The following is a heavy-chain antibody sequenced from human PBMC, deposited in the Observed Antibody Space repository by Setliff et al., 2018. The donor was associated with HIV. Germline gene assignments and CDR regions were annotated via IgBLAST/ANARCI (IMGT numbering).Heavy chain of an antibody. Sequence: PSETLSLTCAVYGGSFSGYYWSWIRQPPGKGLEWIGEINHSGSTNYNPSLKSRVTISVDMSKNQFSLKLSSVTAADTAVYYCARMYSGYDWSPAGARTRYFDYWGQGTLVTVSS. CDR1: GGSFSGYY. D-gene: IGHD5-12*01. CDR2: INHSGST. J-gene: IGHJ4*02. V-gene: IGHV4-34*01. CDR3: ARMYSGYDWSPAGARTRYFDY.